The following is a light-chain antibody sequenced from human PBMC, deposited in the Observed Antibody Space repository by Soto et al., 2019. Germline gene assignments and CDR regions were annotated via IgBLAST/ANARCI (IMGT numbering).Light chain of an antibody. J-gene: IGKJ4*01. V-gene: IGKV1-5*01. CDR2: DAS. CDR1: QSITSW. CDR3: QQYNSHDDIA. Sequence: DIQMTQSPSTLSASLGDRVTITCRASQSITSWLAWYQQKPGKAPNLLIYDASSLQSGVPSRFSGSGSGTEFTLTISSLQPDDSATYYCQQYNSHDDIAFGRGTKVDIK.